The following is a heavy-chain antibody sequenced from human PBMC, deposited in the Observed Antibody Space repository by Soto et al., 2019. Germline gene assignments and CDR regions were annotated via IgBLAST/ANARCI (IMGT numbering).Heavy chain of an antibody. CDR2: ISYDGSNK. J-gene: IGHJ6*02. CDR1: GFTFSSYG. Sequence: ESGGGVVQPGRSLRLSCAASGFTFSSYGMHWVRQAPGKGLEWVAVISYDGSNKYYADSVKGRFTISRDNSKNTLYLQMNSLRAEDTAVYYCAKDCDTAMVYYYYGMDVWGQGTTVTVSS. CDR3: AKDCDTAMVYYYYGMDV. D-gene: IGHD5-18*01. V-gene: IGHV3-30*18.